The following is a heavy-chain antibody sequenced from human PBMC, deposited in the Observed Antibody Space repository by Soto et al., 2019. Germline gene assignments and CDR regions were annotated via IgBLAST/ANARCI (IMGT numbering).Heavy chain of an antibody. J-gene: IGHJ4*02. D-gene: IGHD2-15*01. Sequence: PSETLSLTCAVSGGSISSGGYSWSWIRQPPGKGLEWIGYIYHSGSTYYNPSLKSRVTISVDRSKNQFSLKLSSVTAADTAVYYCASYGVGSGPGVFDYWGQGTLVTVSS. CDR2: IYHSGST. CDR3: ASYGVGSGPGVFDY. CDR1: GGSISSGGYS. V-gene: IGHV4-30-2*01.